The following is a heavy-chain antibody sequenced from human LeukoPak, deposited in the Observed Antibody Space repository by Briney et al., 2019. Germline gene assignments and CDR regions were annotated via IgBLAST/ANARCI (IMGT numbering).Heavy chain of an antibody. D-gene: IGHD4-17*01. CDR2: IYSGGST. J-gene: IGHJ3*02. V-gene: IGHV3-66*04. CDR3: ARLIHDYGDPDAFDI. Sequence: GGSLRLSCAASGFTVSSNYMSWVRQAPGKGLEWVSVIYSGGSTYYADPVKGRFTISRDNSKNTLYLQMNSLRAEDTAVYYCARLIHDYGDPDAFDIWGQGTMVTVSS. CDR1: GFTVSSNY.